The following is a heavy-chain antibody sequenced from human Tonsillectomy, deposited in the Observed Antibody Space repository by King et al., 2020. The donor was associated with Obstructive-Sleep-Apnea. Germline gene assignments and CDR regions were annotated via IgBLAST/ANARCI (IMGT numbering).Heavy chain of an antibody. CDR2: IYYSGYT. J-gene: IGHJ4*02. CDR1: GGSISGGDYY. V-gene: IGHV4-30-4*01. D-gene: IGHD2-8*01. CDR3: ARGDFDHFVLVSGAYFDY. Sequence: QLQESGPGLLKPSQTLSLTCTVSGGSISGGDYYWSWIRQPPGKGLEWIGYIYYSGYTYYNPSLKSRVTISVDTSKNQFSLKLNPVTAPDTAVYYCARGDFDHFVLVSGAYFDYWGQGTLVTVSS.